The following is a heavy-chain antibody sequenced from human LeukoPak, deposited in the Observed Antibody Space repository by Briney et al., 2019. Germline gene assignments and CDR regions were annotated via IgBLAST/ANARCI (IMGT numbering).Heavy chain of an antibody. Sequence: GGSLRLSCAASGFTFSSYWMHWVRQAPGKGLVWVATINSDGSSTSYADSVKGRFTISRDNAKNTLYLQMSSLRAEDTAVYYCARDRCSSTSCYTHYFDYWGQGTLVTVSS. J-gene: IGHJ4*02. CDR2: INSDGSST. V-gene: IGHV3-74*01. CDR3: ARDRCSSTSCYTHYFDY. D-gene: IGHD2-2*02. CDR1: GFTFSSYW.